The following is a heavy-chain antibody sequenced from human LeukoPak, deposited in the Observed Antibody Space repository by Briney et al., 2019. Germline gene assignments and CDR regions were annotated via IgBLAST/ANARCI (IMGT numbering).Heavy chain of an antibody. J-gene: IGHJ5*02. V-gene: IGHV3-23*01. CDR3: AGVGKAARSEWFDP. CDR1: GFTFSIYA. Sequence: GSLRLSCAPSGFTFSIYAMTWVRQARGKGLEWVSAISGGGATYYADSVKGRFTISRDNSKNTLYLQMNSLRADDTAVYYCAGVGKAARSEWFDPWGQGTLVTVSS. D-gene: IGHD6-6*01. CDR2: ISGGGAT.